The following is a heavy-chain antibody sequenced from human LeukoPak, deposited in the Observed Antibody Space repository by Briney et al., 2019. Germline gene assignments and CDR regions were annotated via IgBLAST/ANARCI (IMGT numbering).Heavy chain of an antibody. CDR3: AKDLHSSSPKGFDP. Sequence: GGSLRLSCAASGFTFSSYGMHWVRQAPGKGLEWVAFIRYDGSNKYYADSVKGRFTISRDNSKNTLYLQMNSLRAEDTAVYYCAKDLHSSSPKGFDPWGQGTLVTVSS. CDR1: GFTFSSYG. D-gene: IGHD6-13*01. J-gene: IGHJ5*02. V-gene: IGHV3-30*02. CDR2: IRYDGSNK.